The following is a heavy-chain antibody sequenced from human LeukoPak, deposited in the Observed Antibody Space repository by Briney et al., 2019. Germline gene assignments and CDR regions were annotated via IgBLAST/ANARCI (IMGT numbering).Heavy chain of an antibody. J-gene: IGHJ3*02. CDR2: IYSGGST. CDR3: ARGYLGDAFDI. D-gene: IGHD1-1*01. Sequence: GTSLRLSCAASGFTVSSNYMSWVRQAPGKGLEWVSVIYSGGSTYYADSVKGRFTISRDNSKNTLYLQMNSLRAEDTAVYYCARGYLGDAFDIWGQGTMVTVSS. CDR1: GFTVSSNY. V-gene: IGHV3-53*01.